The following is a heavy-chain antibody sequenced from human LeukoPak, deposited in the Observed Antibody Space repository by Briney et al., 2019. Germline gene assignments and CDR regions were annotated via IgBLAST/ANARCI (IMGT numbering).Heavy chain of an antibody. D-gene: IGHD2-8*02. CDR2: VYHNGRT. CDR1: GGSISGYY. Sequence: PSETLSLTSSVSGGSISGYYWSWIRQLPGERLEWIGFVYHNGRTTYNPSLESRVTISVDTSRNQVSLNLRFVTAADTALYFCARRRAESSGPSFYYFYMDVWGKGTTVSVSS. J-gene: IGHJ6*03. CDR3: ARRRAESSGPSFYYFYMDV. V-gene: IGHV4-59*01.